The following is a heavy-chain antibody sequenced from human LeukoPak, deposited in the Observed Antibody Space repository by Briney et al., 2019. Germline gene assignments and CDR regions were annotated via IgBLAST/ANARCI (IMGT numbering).Heavy chain of an antibody. CDR1: GYTFTNYD. CDR3: ARTNGDLDS. Sequence: ASVKVSCKASGYTFTNYDINWVRQATGQGLEWMGWMNPKSGYAGFAQKFQGRVTMTWNTSISTGYMELSSLRSEDTAVYYCARTNGDLDSWGQGTLVTVSS. J-gene: IGHJ5*01. CDR2: MNPKSGYA. D-gene: IGHD7-27*01. V-gene: IGHV1-8*01.